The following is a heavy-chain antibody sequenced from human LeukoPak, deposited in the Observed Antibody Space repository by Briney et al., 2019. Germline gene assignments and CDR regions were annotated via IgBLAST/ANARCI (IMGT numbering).Heavy chain of an antibody. V-gene: IGHV1-2*02. CDR3: ARVSVVCSSTSCYSYFDY. J-gene: IGHJ4*02. D-gene: IGHD2-2*02. CDR1: GYTFTGYY. Sequence: ASVKVSCKASGYTFTGYYMHWVRQAPGQGLEWMGWINPNSGGTNYAQKFQGRVTMTRDTSISTAYMELSRLRSDDTAVYYCARVSVVCSSTSCYSYFDYWGQGTLVTVSS. CDR2: INPNSGGT.